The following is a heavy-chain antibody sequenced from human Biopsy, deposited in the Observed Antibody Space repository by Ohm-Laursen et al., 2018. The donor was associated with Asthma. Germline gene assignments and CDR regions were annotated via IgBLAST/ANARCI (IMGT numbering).Heavy chain of an antibody. CDR2: IYYRGST. V-gene: IGHV4-31*03. Sequence: TLSLTCSVSYGSIASGGYYWTWIRQHPGKGLEWFGFIYYRGSTYYNPSLKSRVSISIDTSKNQFSLKLSSVTAADTAVYYCARAQDYYDSRGYYRSFDYWGQGTLVTVSS. J-gene: IGHJ4*02. CDR1: YGSIASGGYY. D-gene: IGHD3-22*01. CDR3: ARAQDYYDSRGYYRSFDY.